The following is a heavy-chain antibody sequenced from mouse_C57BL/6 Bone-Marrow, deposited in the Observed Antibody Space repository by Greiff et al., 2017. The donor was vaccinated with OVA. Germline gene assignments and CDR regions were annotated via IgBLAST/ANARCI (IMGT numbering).Heavy chain of an antibody. J-gene: IGHJ4*01. D-gene: IGHD2-3*01. V-gene: IGHV1-55*01. Sequence: QVQLQQPGAELVKPGASVKMSCKASGYTFTSYWITWVKQRPGQGLEWIGDIYPGSGSTNYNEKFKSKATLTVDTSSSTAYMQLSSLTSEDSAVYYCARTVYDGSYAMDYWGKGTSVTVSS. CDR2: IYPGSGST. CDR1: GYTFTSYW. CDR3: ARTVYDGSYAMDY.